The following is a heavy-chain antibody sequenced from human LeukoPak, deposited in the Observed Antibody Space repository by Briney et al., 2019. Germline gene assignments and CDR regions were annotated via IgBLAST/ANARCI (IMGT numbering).Heavy chain of an antibody. CDR3: ARDYRERRLYYYGSGSPYYYYMDV. CDR2: IYYSGNT. D-gene: IGHD3-10*01. V-gene: IGHV4-59*01. CDR1: GGSISSYY. Sequence: SETLSFTGTGSGGSISSYYWSWLRQRPGKGLEGIGYIYYSGNTNSKPSLNSRVTISVATTKKEFILKLSPVTAADTAVYYCARDYRERRLYYYGSGSPYYYYMDVWGKGTTVTVSS. J-gene: IGHJ6*03.